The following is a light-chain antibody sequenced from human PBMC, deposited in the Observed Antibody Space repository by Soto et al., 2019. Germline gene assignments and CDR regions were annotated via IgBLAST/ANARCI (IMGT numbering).Light chain of an antibody. CDR2: DAS. J-gene: IGKJ5*01. V-gene: IGKV3-11*01. Sequence: EIVVTQSPATLTVTPGDRATITCRASQSIRSSLTWYQQKPGKAPKLLIYDASDVAAGVPARFSGSGSGTDFTLTLSSLEPADFGVYCCHQRNKFGQGTRLEIK. CDR3: HQRNK. CDR1: QSIRSS.